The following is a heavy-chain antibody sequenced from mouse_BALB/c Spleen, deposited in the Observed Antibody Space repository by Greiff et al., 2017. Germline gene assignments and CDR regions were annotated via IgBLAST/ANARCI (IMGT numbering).Heavy chain of an antibody. CDR3: NANRPDY. CDR2: IDPENGDT. CDR1: GFNIKDYY. Sequence: EVQLQQSGAELVRSGASVKLSCTASGFNIKDYYMHWVKQRPEQGLEWIGWIDPENGDTEYAPKFQGKATMTADTSSNTAYLQLSSLTSEDTAVYYCNANRPDYWGQGTTLTVSS. J-gene: IGHJ2*01. V-gene: IGHV14-4*02.